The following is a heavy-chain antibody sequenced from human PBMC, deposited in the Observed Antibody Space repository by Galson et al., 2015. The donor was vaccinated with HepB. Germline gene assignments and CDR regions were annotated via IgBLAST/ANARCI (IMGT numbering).Heavy chain of an antibody. CDR1: GGSISNYY. V-gene: IGHV4-59*08. J-gene: IGHJ4*02. D-gene: IGHD2-21*02. CDR2: VRYTGIT. CDR3: ARHPGRGSDGYAFDN. Sequence: ETLSLTCPVSGGSISNYYWSWIRQPPGKGLEWIGYVRYTGITEYNPFLNRPVTISVDASGNQVSLRLRSVTAADTAVYFCARHPGRGSDGYAFDNWGQGKLVTVSA.